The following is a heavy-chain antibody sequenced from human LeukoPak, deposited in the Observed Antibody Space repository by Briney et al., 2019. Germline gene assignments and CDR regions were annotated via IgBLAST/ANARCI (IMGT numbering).Heavy chain of an antibody. Sequence: GGSLRLSCAASGFAVNGIHMGWVRQAPGKGLEWVSIFYGGGGIYYADSVRGRFIISRDNSKNTLYLQMNGLRGEDTAKYYCARDLAGALDFWGQGTVVTVSS. CDR2: FYGGGGI. CDR1: GFAVNGIH. D-gene: IGHD6-13*01. V-gene: IGHV3-66*01. CDR3: ARDLAGALDF. J-gene: IGHJ4*02.